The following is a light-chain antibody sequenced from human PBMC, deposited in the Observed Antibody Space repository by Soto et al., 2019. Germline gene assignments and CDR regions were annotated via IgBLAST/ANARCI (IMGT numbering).Light chain of an antibody. CDR3: QQYKSLPYT. J-gene: IGKJ2*01. CDR2: DTS. Sequence: DIQLSQSASSLSASVGDRVTITCRASQVITAYLNWYQQKPGKAPKLVIYDTSNLEIGVPSRFGGSGSGTDFTFTITGLQPEDAATYYCQQYKSLPYTFGQGTKLEI. CDR1: QVITAY. V-gene: IGKV1-33*01.